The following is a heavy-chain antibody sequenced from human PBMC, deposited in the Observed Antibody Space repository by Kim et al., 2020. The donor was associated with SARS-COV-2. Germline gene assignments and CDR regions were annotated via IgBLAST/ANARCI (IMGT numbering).Heavy chain of an antibody. CDR2: INHSGST. D-gene: IGHD3-3*01. V-gene: IGHV4-34*01. Sequence: SETLSLTCAVYGGSFSGYYWSWIRQPPGKGLEWIGEINHSGSTNYNPSLKSRVTISVDTSKNQFSLKLSSVTAADTAVYYCARGTMEWLSEENYFDYWGQGTLVTVSS. CDR1: GGSFSGYY. J-gene: IGHJ4*02. CDR3: ARGTMEWLSEENYFDY.